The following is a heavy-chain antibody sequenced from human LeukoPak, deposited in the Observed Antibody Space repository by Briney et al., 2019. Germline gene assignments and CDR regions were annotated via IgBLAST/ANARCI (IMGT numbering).Heavy chain of an antibody. Sequence: PSETLSLTCTVSGGSISSSSYYWGWIRQPPGKGLEWIGSIYYSGSTYYNPSLKSRVTISVDTSKNQFSLKLSSVTAADTAVYYCARHEGRQLGPPDYWGQGTLVTVSS. J-gene: IGHJ4*02. CDR3: ARHEGRQLGPPDY. CDR1: GGSISSSSYY. CDR2: IYYSGST. V-gene: IGHV4-39*01. D-gene: IGHD6-6*01.